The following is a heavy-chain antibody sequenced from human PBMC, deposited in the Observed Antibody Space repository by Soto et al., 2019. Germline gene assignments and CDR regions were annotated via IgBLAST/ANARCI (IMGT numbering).Heavy chain of an antibody. CDR1: GFTFSSYS. V-gene: IGHV3-21*01. CDR2: ISSSSSYI. D-gene: IGHD1-26*01. Sequence: GGSLRLSCAASGFTFSSYSMNWVRQAPGKGLEWVSSISSSSSYIYYADSVKGRFTISRDNAKNSLYLQMNSLRAEDTAVYYCARDRIVGATTAYWGQGTLVTVSS. J-gene: IGHJ4*02. CDR3: ARDRIVGATTAY.